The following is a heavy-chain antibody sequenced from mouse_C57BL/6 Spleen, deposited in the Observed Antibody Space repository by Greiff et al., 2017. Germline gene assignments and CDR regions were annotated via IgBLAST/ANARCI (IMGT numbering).Heavy chain of an antibody. D-gene: IGHD2-3*01. V-gene: IGHV14-4*01. CDR1: GFNIKDDY. CDR2: IDPENGDT. Sequence: VQLQQSGAELVRPGASVKLSCTASGFNIKDDYMHWVKQRPEQGLEWIGWIDPENGDTEYASKFQGKATITADTSSNPAYLPLSSVTSEDTAVYYCTTKDDGYYLDYWGQGTTLTVSS. CDR3: TTKDDGYYLDY. J-gene: IGHJ2*01.